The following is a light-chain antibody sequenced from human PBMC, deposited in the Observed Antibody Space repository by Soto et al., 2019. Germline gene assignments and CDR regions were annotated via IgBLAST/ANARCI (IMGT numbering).Light chain of an antibody. V-gene: IGKV3-11*01. CDR2: EAS. Sequence: EIVLTQSPATLSLSPGERATLSCRASQSVRNYLAWYQQKPGQAPMLLIYEASIRATGIPARFSGSGSGTDFTLTISSLEPEDFAVYYCQQRSDCPLTFGGGTKVEIK. CDR3: QQRSDCPLT. CDR1: QSVRNY. J-gene: IGKJ4*01.